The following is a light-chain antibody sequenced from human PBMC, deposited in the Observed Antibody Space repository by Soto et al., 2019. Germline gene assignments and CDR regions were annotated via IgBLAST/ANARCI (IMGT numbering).Light chain of an antibody. V-gene: IGKV3-15*01. Sequence: EIVLTQSPATLSVSPGEKATLSCRASQSISRNLAWYQQKPGQAPRLLIYGSSTRATGFPARFSGSGSGTEFTLTISSLQSEDFAVYYCQQCNKGPVTFGQGTKVEIQ. CDR3: QQCNKGPVT. J-gene: IGKJ1*01. CDR2: GSS. CDR1: QSISRN.